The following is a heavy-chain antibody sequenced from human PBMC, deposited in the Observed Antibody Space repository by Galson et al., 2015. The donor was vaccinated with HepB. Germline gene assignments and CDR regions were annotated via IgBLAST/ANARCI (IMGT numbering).Heavy chain of an antibody. V-gene: IGHV3-33*01. D-gene: IGHD6-6*01. CDR3: ARDSLDSSPYLDY. J-gene: IGHJ4*02. Sequence: SLRLSCAASGFTFSSYGMHWARQAPGKGLEWVAVIWYDGGKKYYGDSVKGRFTISRDNSKNTLYLQINSLRAEDTAVYYCARDSLDSSPYLDYWGQGTLVTASS. CDR2: IWYDGGKK. CDR1: GFTFSSYG.